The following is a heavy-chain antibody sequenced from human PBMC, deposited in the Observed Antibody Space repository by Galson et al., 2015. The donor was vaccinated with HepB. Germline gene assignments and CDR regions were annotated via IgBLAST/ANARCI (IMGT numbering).Heavy chain of an antibody. J-gene: IGHJ6*02. V-gene: IGHV1-18*01. D-gene: IGHD3-22*01. CDR3: ARDSPSSGYYYPYWYYYYGMDV. CDR2: ISAYNGNT. Sequence: SVKVSCKASGYTFTSYGISWVRQAPGRGLEWMGWISAYNGNTNYAQKLQGRVTMTTDTSTSTAYMELRSLRSDDTAVYYCARDSPSSGYYYPYWYYYYGMDVWGQGTTVTVSS. CDR1: GYTFTSYG.